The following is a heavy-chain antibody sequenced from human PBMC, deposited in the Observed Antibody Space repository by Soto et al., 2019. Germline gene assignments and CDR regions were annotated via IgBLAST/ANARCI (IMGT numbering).Heavy chain of an antibody. J-gene: IGHJ6*02. D-gene: IGHD6-13*01. Sequence: SLRLSCAASGFTFNSYAMNWVRQAPGKGLEWVSVISGSGGSTYYADSVKGRFTISRDNSKNTLYLQMNSLRAEDTAVYYCAKAAAGYYYYYGMGVWGQGTTVTVSS. CDR2: ISGSGGST. CDR1: GFTFNSYA. V-gene: IGHV3-23*01. CDR3: AKAAAGYYYYYGMGV.